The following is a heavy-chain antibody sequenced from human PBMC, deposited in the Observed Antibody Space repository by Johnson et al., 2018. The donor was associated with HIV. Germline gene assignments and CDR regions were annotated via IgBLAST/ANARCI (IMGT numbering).Heavy chain of an antibody. CDR2: ISGSGGST. D-gene: IGHD1-26*01. V-gene: IGHV3-23*04. Sequence: MLLVESGGGLVQPGGSLRLSCAASGFTFSSYAMSWVRQAPGKGLEWVSAISGSGGSTYYADSVKGRFTISRDNSKNTLYLQMNSLRAEDTALYYCARERGSGSYYSAFDIWGQGTMVTVSS. J-gene: IGHJ3*02. CDR3: ARERGSGSYYSAFDI. CDR1: GFTFSSYA.